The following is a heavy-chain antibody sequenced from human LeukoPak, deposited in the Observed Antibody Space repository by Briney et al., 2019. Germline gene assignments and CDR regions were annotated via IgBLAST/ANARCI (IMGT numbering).Heavy chain of an antibody. J-gene: IGHJ4*02. Sequence: GGSLRLSCAASGFTFSSYAMSWVRQAPGKGLEWVSAISGSGGSTYYADSVKGRFTISRDNSKNTPYLQMNSLRAEDTAVYSCAKDLGYGSGSYYKGHDYWGQGTLVTVSS. CDR3: AKDLGYGSGSYYKGHDY. CDR2: ISGSGGST. D-gene: IGHD3-10*01. CDR1: GFTFSSYA. V-gene: IGHV3-23*01.